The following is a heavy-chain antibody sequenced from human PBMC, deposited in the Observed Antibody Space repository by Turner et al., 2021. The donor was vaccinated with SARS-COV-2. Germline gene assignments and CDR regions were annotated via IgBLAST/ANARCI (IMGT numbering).Heavy chain of an antibody. J-gene: IGHJ4*02. CDR3: ATTPNWVFTPY. CDR1: GDSLSSTTYY. Sequence: QLQLQDSGPGLVKHSETLSLTCPVSGDSLSSTTYYWGWNRQPPGKGLEWIGSSHSSGTAFYNPSLKSRFTISLDTSNNQFSLRLTSVAAADTAVYYCATTPNWVFTPYWGQGALVIVSS. D-gene: IGHD7-27*01. V-gene: IGHV4-39*01. CDR2: SHSSGTA.